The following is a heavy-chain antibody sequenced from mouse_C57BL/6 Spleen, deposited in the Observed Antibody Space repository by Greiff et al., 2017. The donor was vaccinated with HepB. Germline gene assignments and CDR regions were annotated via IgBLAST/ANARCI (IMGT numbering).Heavy chain of an antibody. D-gene: IGHD2-4*01. CDR1: GFTFSSYA. V-gene: IGHV5-4*01. J-gene: IGHJ1*03. Sequence: EVKLQESGGGLVKPGGSLKLSCAASGFTFSSYAMSWVRQTPEKRLEWVATISDGGSYTYYPDNVKGRFTISRDNAKNNLYLQMSHLKSEDTAMYYCAREADYYGEFDVWGTGTTVTVSS. CDR2: ISDGGSYT. CDR3: AREADYYGEFDV.